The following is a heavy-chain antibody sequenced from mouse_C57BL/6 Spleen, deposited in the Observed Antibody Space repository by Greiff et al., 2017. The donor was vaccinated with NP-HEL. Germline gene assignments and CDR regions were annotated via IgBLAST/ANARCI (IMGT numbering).Heavy chain of an antibody. Sequence: MQLQQPGAELVMPGASVKLSCKASGYTFTSYWMHWVKQRPGQGLEWIGEIDPSDSYTNYNQKFKGKSTLTVDKSSSTAYMQLSSLTSEDSAVYYCARGAVVDYYYAMDYWGQGTSVTVSS. D-gene: IGHD1-1*01. CDR2: IDPSDSYT. CDR3: ARGAVVDYYYAMDY. V-gene: IGHV1-69*01. CDR1: GYTFTSYW. J-gene: IGHJ4*01.